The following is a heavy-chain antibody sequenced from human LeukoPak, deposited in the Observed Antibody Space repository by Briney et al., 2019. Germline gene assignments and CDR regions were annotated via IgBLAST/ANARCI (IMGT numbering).Heavy chain of an antibody. CDR2: ISYDGSNE. CDR1: AFTFSNYG. V-gene: IGHV3-30*18. Sequence: GGSLRLSCAASAFTFSNYGMHWVRQAPGKGLEWVAVISYDGSNEYYADSVKGRFTISRDNSKNTLYLQMNSLRVEDTAVYYCAKDPNTHGYYENIGWFDPWGQGTLVTVSS. CDR3: AKDPNTHGYYENIGWFDP. J-gene: IGHJ5*02. D-gene: IGHD2/OR15-2a*01.